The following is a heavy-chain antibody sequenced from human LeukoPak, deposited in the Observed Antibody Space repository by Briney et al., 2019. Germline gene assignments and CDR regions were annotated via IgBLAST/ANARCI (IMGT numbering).Heavy chain of an antibody. J-gene: IGHJ3*02. V-gene: IGHV3-74*01. Sequence: SGGSLRLSCAASGFTFSRDWMHSVRQAPGKRLVWVSRINDDGSSTTYSDSVRGRFTISRDNAKSTLYLQMNGLTAEDTAVYYCARMPGSSNYDGRGKDAFDIWGQGTMVTVSS. CDR1: GFTFSRDW. CDR2: INDDGSST. CDR3: ARMPGSSNYDGRGKDAFDI. D-gene: IGHD3-22*01.